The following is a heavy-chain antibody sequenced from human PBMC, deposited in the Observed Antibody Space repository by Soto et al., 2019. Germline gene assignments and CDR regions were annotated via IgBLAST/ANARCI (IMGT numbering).Heavy chain of an antibody. CDR2: IFDSGTT. D-gene: IGHD3-10*01. J-gene: IGHJ6*02. Sequence: PSETLSLTCTVSGGSITSDYSCWSWIRQPPGEGLEWIGHIFDSGTTYTNPSLRSQVTISVDTSKNHFSLNLSSVTVADTAVYYCARQGFGATDGLVDVWGQGTTVTVSS. CDR3: ARQGFGATDGLVDV. V-gene: IGHV4-30-4*01. CDR1: GGSITSDYSC.